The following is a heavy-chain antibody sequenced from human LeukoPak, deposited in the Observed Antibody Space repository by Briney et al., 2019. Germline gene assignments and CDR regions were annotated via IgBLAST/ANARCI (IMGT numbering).Heavy chain of an antibody. CDR1: GYAFTGFY. J-gene: IGHJ4*02. D-gene: IGHD2-2*01. CDR2: LNPNSGGT. Sequence: ASVKVSCKASGYAFTGFYIHWVRQAPGQGLEWMGRLNPNSGGTIHAQKFQGRVTITRDTSISTAYMELSRLRSDDTAVYYCARVPDIYCPSTSCVDYWGQGTLVTVSS. V-gene: IGHV1-2*06. CDR3: ARVPDIYCPSTSCVDY.